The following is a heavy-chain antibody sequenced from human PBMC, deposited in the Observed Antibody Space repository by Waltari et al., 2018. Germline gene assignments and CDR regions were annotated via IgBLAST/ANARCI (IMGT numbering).Heavy chain of an antibody. CDR2: IYHTGIF. V-gene: IGHV4-4*02. J-gene: IGHJ3*02. CDR1: GASISSVDW. CDR3: VEHKPRTRAFHI. Sequence: QVWLQESGPGLVKPSGTLSLTCAVSGASISSVDWLSWVRQPPGKGLEWLGEIYHTGIFNYNPALRSRLAISVDKSNNLVYLQMHSLTAADTATYYCVEHKPRTRAFHIWGPGTMVIVSS.